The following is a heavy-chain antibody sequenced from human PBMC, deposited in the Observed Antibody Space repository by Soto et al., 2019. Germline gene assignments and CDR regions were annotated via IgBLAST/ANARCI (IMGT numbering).Heavy chain of an antibody. CDR3: ARQAPMVRGGHTIDY. CDR2: IYPGDSDT. D-gene: IGHD3-10*01. CDR1: GYSFTSYW. Sequence: EVQLVQSGAEVKKPGESLKISCKGSGYSFTSYWIGWVRQMPGKGLEWMGIIYPGDSDTRYSPSFQGQVTISADKSISPAYLQWSSLKASDTAMYYCARQAPMVRGGHTIDYWGQGTLVTVSS. J-gene: IGHJ4*02. V-gene: IGHV5-51*01.